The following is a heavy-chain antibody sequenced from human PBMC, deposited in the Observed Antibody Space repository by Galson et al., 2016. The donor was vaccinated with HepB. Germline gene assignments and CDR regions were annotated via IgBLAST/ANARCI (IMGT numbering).Heavy chain of an antibody. D-gene: IGHD1-1*01. Sequence: SLRLSCAASGFTSDDYDMHWVRQAPGKGLEWVSGVSWNSDFTGYAESVKGRFTISRDNAKNFLYLQMNSPRPEDTALYYCAKFSESGTTMYWYGMDVWGQGTTVTVSS. CDR2: VSWNSDFT. J-gene: IGHJ6*02. V-gene: IGHV3-9*02. CDR3: AKFSESGTTMYWYGMDV. CDR1: GFTSDDYD.